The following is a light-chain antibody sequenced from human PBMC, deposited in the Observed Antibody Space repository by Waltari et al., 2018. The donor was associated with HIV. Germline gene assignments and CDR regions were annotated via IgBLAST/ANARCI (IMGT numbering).Light chain of an antibody. CDR1: SIDVGSYNR. V-gene: IGLV2-18*02. CDR2: EVN. Sequence: QSALTQPPSVSGSPGQSVTISCTGTSIDVGSYNRVSWYQQPPGTAPKPMIYEVNNRPSGVPDRFSGSKSGNTASLTISGLQAEDEADYYCSSYTSSTVVFGGGTKLTVL. J-gene: IGLJ2*01. CDR3: SSYTSSTVV.